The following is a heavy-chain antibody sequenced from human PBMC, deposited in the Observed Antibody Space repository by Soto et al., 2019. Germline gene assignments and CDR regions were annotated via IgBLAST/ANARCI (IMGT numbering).Heavy chain of an antibody. CDR2: IYTSGCT. J-gene: IGHJ4*02. Sequence: SETLSLTCSVSGTSVSNHYWSWIRQPAGKGLEHIGRIYTSGCTSYNPSLKSRVTMSMDTSQTQIYLNLTSVTAADTAVYYCARGGIQLSYAFDYWGQGIQVTVA. CDR3: ARGGIQLSYAFDY. CDR1: GTSVSNHY. D-gene: IGHD5-18*01. V-gene: IGHV4-4*07.